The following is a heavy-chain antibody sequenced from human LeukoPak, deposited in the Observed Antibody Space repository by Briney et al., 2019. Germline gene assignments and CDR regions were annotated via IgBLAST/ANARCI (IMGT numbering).Heavy chain of an antibody. Sequence: PSETLSLTCTVSGGSISSGGYYWSWIRQPPGKGLEWIGYIYHSGSTYYNPSLKSRVTISVDRSKNQFSLKLSSVTAADTAVYYCARGFWSAFVGNWFDPWGQGTLVTVSS. CDR3: ARGFWSAFVGNWFDP. J-gene: IGHJ5*02. CDR2: IYHSGST. D-gene: IGHD3-3*01. CDR1: GGSISSGGYY. V-gene: IGHV4-30-2*01.